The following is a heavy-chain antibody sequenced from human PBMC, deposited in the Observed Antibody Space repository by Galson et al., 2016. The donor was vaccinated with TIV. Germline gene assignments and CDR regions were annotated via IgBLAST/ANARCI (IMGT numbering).Heavy chain of an antibody. Sequence: PALVKPTQTLTLTCSFSGFSLTSSGVGVAWIRQPPGKALEWLALVYWDDDKRYSPSLISRLTVTKDTSRDQVVLTMANVDPLDTATYYCAHRYGCSGAGCSTPVPFFDSWGQGTLVTVSS. CDR2: VYWDDDK. J-gene: IGHJ4*02. CDR1: GFSLTSSGVG. CDR3: AHRYGCSGAGCSTPVPFFDS. D-gene: IGHD2-2*01. V-gene: IGHV2-5*02.